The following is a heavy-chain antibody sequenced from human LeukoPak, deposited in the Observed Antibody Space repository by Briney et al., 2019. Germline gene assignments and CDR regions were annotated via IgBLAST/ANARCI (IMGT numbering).Heavy chain of an antibody. CDR3: ARYTXCSXXXCFTSWFDP. Sequence: SETLSLTCTVSGGSISGSYWSWIRQPPGKGLEWIGYIYYSGNTNYNPSLKSRVTISVDTSKNQFSLKLSSVTAADTAVYYCARYTXCSXXXCFTSWFDPWGQGTLVTVSS. J-gene: IGHJ5*02. D-gene: IGHD2-2*02. V-gene: IGHV4-59*01. CDR2: IYYSGNT. CDR1: GGSISGSY.